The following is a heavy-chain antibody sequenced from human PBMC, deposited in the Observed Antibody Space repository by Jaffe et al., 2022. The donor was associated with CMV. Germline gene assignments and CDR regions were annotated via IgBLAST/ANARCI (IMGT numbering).Heavy chain of an antibody. J-gene: IGHJ4*02. CDR1: GFTFSNYF. V-gene: IGHV1-46*01. CDR2: INPSGAGT. CDR3: ARDHEGELSMDE. D-gene: IGHD1-7*01. Sequence: QVHLVQSGAEVKKPGASVRLSCKTSGFTFSNYFFHWVRQAPGQGLEWVGMINPSGAGTADGHQFQGRVTLTRDTSTSTVYMELSSLRSEDTAVYYCARDHEGELSMDEWGQGTLVTVSS.